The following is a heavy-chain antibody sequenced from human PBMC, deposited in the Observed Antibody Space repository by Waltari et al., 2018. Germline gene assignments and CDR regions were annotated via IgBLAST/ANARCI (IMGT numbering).Heavy chain of an antibody. CDR2: INPNSGGT. D-gene: IGHD6-13*01. CDR3: AREAAAGVYAFDI. J-gene: IGHJ3*02. CDR1: GYTFTGYY. V-gene: IGHV1-2*06. Sequence: QVQLVQSGAEVKKPGASVKVSCKASGYTFTGYYTHWVRQAPGQGLEWMGRINPNSGGTNYAQKFQGRVTMTRDTSISTAYMELSRLRSDDTAVYYCAREAAAGVYAFDIWGQGTMVTVSS.